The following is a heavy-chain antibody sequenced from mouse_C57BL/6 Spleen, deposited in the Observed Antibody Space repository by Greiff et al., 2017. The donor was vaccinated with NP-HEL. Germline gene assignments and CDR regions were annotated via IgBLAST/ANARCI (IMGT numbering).Heavy chain of an antibody. CDR1: GYTFTDYY. V-gene: IGHV1-75*01. Sequence: QVQLKESGPVLVKPGASVKISCKASGYTFTDYYINWVKQRPGQGLEWIGWIFPGSGSTDYNEKFKGKATLTVDKSSSTAYMLLSSLTSEDSAVYYCARLKREGFEYWGQGTTLTVSS. CDR2: IFPGSGST. CDR3: ARLKREGFEY. J-gene: IGHJ2*01.